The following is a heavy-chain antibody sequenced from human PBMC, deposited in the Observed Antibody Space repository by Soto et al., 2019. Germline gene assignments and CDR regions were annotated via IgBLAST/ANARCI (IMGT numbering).Heavy chain of an antibody. D-gene: IGHD6-19*01. CDR3: ASIAVASPSSAFDT. Sequence: VASVKVSCKASGYTFTSYGISWVRQAPGQGLEWMGWISAYNGNTNYAQKLQGRVTMTTDTSTSTAYMELRSLRSDDTAVYYCASIAVASPSSAFDTWGQGTMVTVSS. J-gene: IGHJ3*02. CDR2: ISAYNGNT. CDR1: GYTFTSYG. V-gene: IGHV1-18*01.